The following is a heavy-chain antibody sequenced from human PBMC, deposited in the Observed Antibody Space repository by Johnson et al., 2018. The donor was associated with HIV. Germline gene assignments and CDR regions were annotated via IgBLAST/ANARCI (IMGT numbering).Heavy chain of an antibody. CDR3: AKPEGKPGYGGILDAFDI. Sequence: QVQLVESGGGVVQPGTSLRLSCEASGFNFSSYWMSWVRQAPGKGLEWVAFIRYDGSNKYYADSVKGRFTISRDNSKNTLYLQMNSLRAEDTAVYYCAKPEGKPGYGGILDAFDIWGQGTMVTVSS. V-gene: IGHV3-30*02. CDR2: IRYDGSNK. D-gene: IGHD4-23*01. J-gene: IGHJ3*02. CDR1: GFNFSSYW.